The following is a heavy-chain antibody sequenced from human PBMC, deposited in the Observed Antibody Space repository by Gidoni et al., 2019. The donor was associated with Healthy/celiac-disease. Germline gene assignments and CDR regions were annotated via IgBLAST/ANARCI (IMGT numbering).Heavy chain of an antibody. V-gene: IGHV4-61*01. D-gene: IGHD3-16*01. CDR1: GGSVSSGSYY. Sequence: QVQLQETGPGLVKPSETLSLTCTVSGGSVSSGSYYWSWLRQPPGKGLEWIGYIYYRGSTNYNPSLKSRVTISVDTSKNQFSLKLSSVTAADTAVYYCARGRGLMILGYWGQGTLVTVSS. J-gene: IGHJ4*02. CDR3: ARGRGLMILGY. CDR2: IYYRGST.